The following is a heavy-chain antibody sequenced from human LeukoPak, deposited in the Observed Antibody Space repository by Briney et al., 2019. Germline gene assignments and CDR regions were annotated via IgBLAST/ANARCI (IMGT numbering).Heavy chain of an antibody. D-gene: IGHD4-17*01. V-gene: IGHV1-2*02. CDR1: GYTFTGYY. Sequence: GASVKVSCKASGYTFTGYYMHWVRQAPGQGLEWMGWINPNSGGTNYAQKFQGRVTMTRDTSISTAYMELSRLRSDDTAVYYCARGSFCGDYVCGMDVWGQGTTVTVSS. CDR3: ARGSFCGDYVCGMDV. CDR2: INPNSGGT. J-gene: IGHJ6*02.